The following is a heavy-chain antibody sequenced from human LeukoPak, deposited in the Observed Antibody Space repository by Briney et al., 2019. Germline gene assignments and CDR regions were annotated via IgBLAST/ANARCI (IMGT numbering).Heavy chain of an antibody. CDR2: ISYDGSNK. CDR3: AKADILTGVPGDY. V-gene: IGHV3-30*04. J-gene: IGHJ4*02. Sequence: PGGSLRLSCAASGFTFSSYAMHWVRQAPGKGLEWVAVISYDGSNKYYADSVKGRFTISRDNSKNTLYLQMNSLRNEDTAVYYCAKADILTGVPGDYWGQGTQVTVSS. CDR1: GFTFSSYA. D-gene: IGHD3-9*01.